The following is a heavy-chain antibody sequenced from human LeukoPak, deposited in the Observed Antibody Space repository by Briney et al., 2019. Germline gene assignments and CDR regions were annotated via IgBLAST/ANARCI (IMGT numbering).Heavy chain of an antibody. J-gene: IGHJ4*02. CDR2: IYYSGST. CDR3: ARVVTGVLDY. D-gene: IGHD2-21*02. CDR1: GGSISSYY. V-gene: IGHV4-59*12. Sequence: PSETLSLTCTVSGGSISSYYWSWVRQPPGKGLEWIGYIYYSGSTNYNPSLKSRVPISVDTSKNQFSLKLSSVTAADTAVYYCARVVTGVLDYWGQGTLATVSS.